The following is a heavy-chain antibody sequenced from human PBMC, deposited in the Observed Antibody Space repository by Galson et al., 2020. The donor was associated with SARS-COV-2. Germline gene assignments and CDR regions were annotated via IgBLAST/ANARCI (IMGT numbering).Heavy chain of an antibody. CDR2: IYYSGSS. V-gene: IGHV4-39*02. Sequence: SETLSLTCTVSGASISSSSYYWGWIRQPPGKGLEWIGSIYYSGSSYYNPSLKSRVTISVDTSKNDFSLRLNSVTAADTAVYYCAGSFDIWGQGTMVTVSS. CDR3: AGSFDI. CDR1: GASISSSSYY. J-gene: IGHJ3*02.